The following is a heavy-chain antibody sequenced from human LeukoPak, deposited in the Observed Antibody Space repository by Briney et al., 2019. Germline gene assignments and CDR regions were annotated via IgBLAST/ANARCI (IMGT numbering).Heavy chain of an antibody. Sequence: SETLSLTCTVSGGSINNSSYYWGWIRQPPGKGLEWIGSIYYSGSTYYNPSLKSRVTISVDTSKSQFSLKLSSVTAADTAMYYCAKSGGYGLIDYWGQGTLVTVSS. D-gene: IGHD1-26*01. J-gene: IGHJ4*02. CDR3: AKSGGYGLIDY. CDR2: IYYSGST. CDR1: GGSINNSSYY. V-gene: IGHV4-39*01.